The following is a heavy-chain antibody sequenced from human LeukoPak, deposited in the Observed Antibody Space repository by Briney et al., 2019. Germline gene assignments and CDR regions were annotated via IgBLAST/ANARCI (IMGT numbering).Heavy chain of an antibody. Sequence: PGGSLRLSCGASGFIFSTRSMNWVRQAPGKGPEWISYISSTSGTKYYADSVRGRFTISRDNAKNSLYLQIRSLRVEDTAIYYCVRAPCGGDCYLLVDHWGQGTLVTVSS. CDR2: ISSTSGTK. V-gene: IGHV3-48*04. CDR3: VRAPCGGDCYLLVDH. J-gene: IGHJ5*02. D-gene: IGHD2-21*02. CDR1: GFIFSTRS.